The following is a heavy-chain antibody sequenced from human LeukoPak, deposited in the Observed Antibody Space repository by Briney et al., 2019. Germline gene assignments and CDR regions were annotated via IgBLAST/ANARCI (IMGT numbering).Heavy chain of an antibody. J-gene: IGHJ3*02. CDR3: ARAGLKDAFDI. CDR2: ISWNSGSI. CDR1: GFTFDDYA. V-gene: IGHV3-9*01. D-gene: IGHD6-19*01. Sequence: GGSLRLSCAASGFTFDDYAMHWVRQAPGKGLEWVSGISWNSGSIGYADSVKGRFTISRDNSKNTLYLQMNSLRAGDTAVYYCARAGLKDAFDIWGQGTMVTVSS.